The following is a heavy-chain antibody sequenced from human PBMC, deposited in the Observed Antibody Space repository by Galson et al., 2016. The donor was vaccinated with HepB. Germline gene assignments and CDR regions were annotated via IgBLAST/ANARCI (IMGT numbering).Heavy chain of an antibody. V-gene: IGHV3-30*03. J-gene: IGHJ6*02. CDR2: ISYDGSKK. CDR3: ARAYYYGLDV. CDR1: GFTFSSYG. Sequence: SLRLSCAASGFTFSSYGMYWVRQAPGKGLEWVAVISYDGSKKYYADSVKGRFTISRDNSKNTLYLQMNSLRAEDTAVYYCARAYYYGLDVWGHGTTVTVSS.